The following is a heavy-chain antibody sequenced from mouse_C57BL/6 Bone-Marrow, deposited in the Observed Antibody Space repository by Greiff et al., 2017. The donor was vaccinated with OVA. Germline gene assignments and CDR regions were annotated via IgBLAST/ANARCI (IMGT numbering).Heavy chain of an antibody. CDR1: GYTFTDYY. J-gene: IGHJ4*01. CDR2: INPNNGGT. V-gene: IGHV1-26*01. D-gene: IGHD2-3*01. CDR3: ARDGYYAYYAMDY. Sequence: EVQLQQSGPELVKPGASVKISCKASGYTFTDYYMHWVKQSHGKSLEWIGDINPNNGGTSYNQKFKGKATLTVDKSSSTAYMELRSLTSEDSAVYYCARDGYYAYYAMDYWGQGTSVTVSS.